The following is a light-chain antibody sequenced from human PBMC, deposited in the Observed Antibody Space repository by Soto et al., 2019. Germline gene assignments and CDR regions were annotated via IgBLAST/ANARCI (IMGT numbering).Light chain of an antibody. CDR3: QQYVNSRWT. CDR2: GAS. Sequence: EIVLTQFPGTLSLSPGERATLSCRASQSVSSNSLAWYQHKPGQAPRLLIYGASRRATDIPDRFSGSGSGTDFTLTISRLEPEDFAVYYCQQYVNSRWTFGQGTKVDIK. CDR1: QSVSSNS. V-gene: IGKV3-20*01. J-gene: IGKJ1*01.